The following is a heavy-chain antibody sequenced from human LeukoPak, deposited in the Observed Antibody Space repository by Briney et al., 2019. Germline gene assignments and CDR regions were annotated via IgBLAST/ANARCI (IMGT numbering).Heavy chain of an antibody. D-gene: IGHD3-10*01. Sequence: TGGSLRLSCAASGFTFSSYAMSWVRQAPGKGLEWVSAISGSGGSTYYADSVKGRFTISRDNSKNTLYLQMNSLRAEDTAVYYCAKSGSVLYYYMDVWGKGTTVTVSS. CDR2: ISGSGGST. CDR3: AKSGSVLYYYMDV. V-gene: IGHV3-23*01. J-gene: IGHJ6*03. CDR1: GFTFSSYA.